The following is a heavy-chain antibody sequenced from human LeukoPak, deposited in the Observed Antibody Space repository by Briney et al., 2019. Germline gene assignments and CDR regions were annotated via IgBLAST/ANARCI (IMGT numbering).Heavy chain of an antibody. CDR2: IYYSGNT. CDR1: GGSIRSTTYY. D-gene: IGHD5-24*01. V-gene: IGHV4-39*07. J-gene: IGHJ4*02. Sequence: SETLSLTCSVSGGSIRSTTYYWGWIRQPPGKGLEWIGSIYYSGNTYYSPSLMSRVTISVDTSKNQFSLKLTSVTAADTAVYYCARLYPPATRFDYWGQGTLVTVSS. CDR3: ARLYPPATRFDY.